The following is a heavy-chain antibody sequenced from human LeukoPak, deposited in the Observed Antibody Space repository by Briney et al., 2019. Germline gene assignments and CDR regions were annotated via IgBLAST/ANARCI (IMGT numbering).Heavy chain of an antibody. CDR3: ARDREAVRPSHYHYYMDV. CDR2: IHYRGRT. Sequence: SETLSLTCSVSGDSISSNYWIWIRQSPGKGLEWIGDIHYRGRTTYNPSLKSRVAMSLETSKNQFSLRLSSVTAADTAVYYCARDREAVRPSHYHYYMDVWGKGTTVTVSS. J-gene: IGHJ6*03. D-gene: IGHD6-6*01. CDR1: GDSISSNY. V-gene: IGHV4-59*01.